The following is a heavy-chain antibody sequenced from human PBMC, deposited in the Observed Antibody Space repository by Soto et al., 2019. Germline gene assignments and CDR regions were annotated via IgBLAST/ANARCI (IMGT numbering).Heavy chain of an antibody. CDR1: GGSISSGGYY. J-gene: IGHJ3*02. Sequence: QVQLQESGPGLVKPSQTLSLTCTVSGGSISSGGYYWSWIRQHPGKGLEWIGYIYYSGSTYYNPSLNSRVTISVDSSKNQFSLKLSSVTAADTAVYYCARVAKDILTGNAAFDIWGQGTMVTVSS. V-gene: IGHV4-31*03. D-gene: IGHD3-9*01. CDR2: IYYSGST. CDR3: ARVAKDILTGNAAFDI.